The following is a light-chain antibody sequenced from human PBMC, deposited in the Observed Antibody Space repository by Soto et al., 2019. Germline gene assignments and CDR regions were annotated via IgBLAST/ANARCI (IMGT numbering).Light chain of an antibody. Sequence: DIVMTQSPDSLAVSLGERATINCKSSQSVLYSSNNKNYLAWYQQKPGQPPKLLIYWASTRESGVPDRFSGSGYGKDFNITISSLQAEDVAVYYCKQYYSTPITFGQGTRMEIK. J-gene: IGKJ5*01. CDR2: WAS. CDR1: QSVLYSSNNKNY. V-gene: IGKV4-1*01. CDR3: KQYYSTPIT.